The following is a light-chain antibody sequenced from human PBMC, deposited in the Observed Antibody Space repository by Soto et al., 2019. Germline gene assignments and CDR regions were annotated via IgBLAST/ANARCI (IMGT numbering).Light chain of an antibody. CDR3: QQYTSPPWT. Sequence: EILLTQSPGTLSLSLRERATLSCRASQSVPGNYLAWLQQRPGQAPRLLIHRASTRATGIPDRFSGSGSGTDFTLTISRLEPEDFAVYYCQQYTSPPWTLGQGTKVDIK. CDR1: QSVPGNY. CDR2: RAS. J-gene: IGKJ1*01. V-gene: IGKV3-20*01.